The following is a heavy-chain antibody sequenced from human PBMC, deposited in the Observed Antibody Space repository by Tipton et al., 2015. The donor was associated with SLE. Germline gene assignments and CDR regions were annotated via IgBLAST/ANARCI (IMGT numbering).Heavy chain of an antibody. CDR1: GGPTNTGGSY. V-gene: IGHV4-31*03. Sequence: TLSLTCSVSGGPTNTGGSYWGWIRQRPGKGLEWLGYIFHSGTTYYNPSLKSRLIISVDTSKNQFSLKLTSVTAADTAVYYCARLPDYFDHWGQGALVTVSS. CDR3: ARLPDYFDH. J-gene: IGHJ4*02. CDR2: IFHSGTT.